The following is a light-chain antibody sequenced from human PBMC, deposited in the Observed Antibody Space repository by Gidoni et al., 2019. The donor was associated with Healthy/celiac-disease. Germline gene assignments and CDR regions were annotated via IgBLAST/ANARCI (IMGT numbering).Light chain of an antibody. Sequence: DIQMTQSPSSVSASVGDRVTITCRASQAISTYLVWFQQKPGKVPKSLIYGASSLQSGVPSKLTGSGSGTDFTRTITSLQPEDCATYDCQQYNSYPWTFGQGTKVEIK. CDR2: GAS. V-gene: IGKV1-16*02. CDR1: QAISTY. J-gene: IGKJ1*01. CDR3: QQYNSYPWT.